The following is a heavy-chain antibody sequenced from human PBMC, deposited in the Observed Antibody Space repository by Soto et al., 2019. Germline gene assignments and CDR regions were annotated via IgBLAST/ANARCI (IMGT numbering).Heavy chain of an antibody. D-gene: IGHD2-15*01. J-gene: IGHJ3*02. Sequence: QVQLVQSGAEVKKPGSAVKVSCKDSGGTFSTYRMFWVRQSPVQGLEWMGRIIPMLGIANHAQKFQGRVTITADQSTGPAYMALRRLRSEDTALYYCTIGRWSVEVFDIWGQGKMVTVSS. CDR1: GGTFSTYR. V-gene: IGHV1-69*02. CDR3: TIGRWSVEVFDI. CDR2: IIPMLGIA.